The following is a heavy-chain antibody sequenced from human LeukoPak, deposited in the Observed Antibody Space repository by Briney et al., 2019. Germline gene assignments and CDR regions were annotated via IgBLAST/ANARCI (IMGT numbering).Heavy chain of an antibody. Sequence: SGGSLRLSCAASGFTFSSYWMSWVRQAPGKGLEWVANIKQDGSEKYYVDSVKGRFTISRDNAKNSLYLQMNSLRAEDTAVYYCARAFITISLNWFDPWGQGTLVTVSS. CDR3: ARAFITISLNWFDP. V-gene: IGHV3-7*04. J-gene: IGHJ5*02. D-gene: IGHD3-3*01. CDR2: IKQDGSEK. CDR1: GFTFSSYW.